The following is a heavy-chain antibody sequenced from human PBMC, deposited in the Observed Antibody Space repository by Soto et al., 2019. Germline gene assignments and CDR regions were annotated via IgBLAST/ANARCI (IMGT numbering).Heavy chain of an antibody. V-gene: IGHV3-43*01. CDR1: GFTFDDYN. CDR2: ISRDGTNT. CDR3: VKETYYYDVSTYYPLGS. J-gene: IGHJ5*02. Sequence: GGSMRLSCAASGFTFDDYNMHWVRQAPGKGLEWVSLISRDGTNTKYAESVKGRFTISRDNSKNSLYLQMNSLRTEDTALYYYVKETYYYDVSTYYPLGSWGQGTRVTVSP. D-gene: IGHD3-22*01.